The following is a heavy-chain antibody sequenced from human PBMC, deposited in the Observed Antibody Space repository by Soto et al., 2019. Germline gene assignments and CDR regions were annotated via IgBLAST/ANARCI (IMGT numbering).Heavy chain of an antibody. CDR3: ARGIATGQLDP. CDR1: GSTCPRYT. D-gene: IGHD2-15*01. J-gene: IGHJ5*02. V-gene: IGHV1-3*01. CDR2: INPDNGNT. Sequence: PENGSHKSPGSTCPRYTMSLVLQAPGQRLEWMGWINPDNGNTQSSQKFRDRVIITRDTSASTAYMDLSSLRSEDTAVYYCARGIATGQLDPWGQGTLVTVSS.